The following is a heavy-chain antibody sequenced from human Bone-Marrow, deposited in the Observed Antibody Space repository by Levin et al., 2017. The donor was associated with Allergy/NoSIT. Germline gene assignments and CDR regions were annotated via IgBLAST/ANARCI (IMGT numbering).Heavy chain of an antibody. CDR2: IYYTGSA. D-gene: IGHD2-15*01. CDR1: SGSISGYY. V-gene: IGHV4-59*08. Sequence: GSLRLSCTVSSGSISGYYGSWIRQPPGGGLEWIGYIYYTGSAQYNPSLKSRVAISVDTSRDQFSLELNSVTAADTAVYFCTRLHCSHNCYPGDWSQGILVTVSS. J-gene: IGHJ4*02. CDR3: TRLHCSHNCYPGD.